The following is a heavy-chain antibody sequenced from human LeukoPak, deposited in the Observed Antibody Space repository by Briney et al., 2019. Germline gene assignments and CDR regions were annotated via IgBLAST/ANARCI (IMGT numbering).Heavy chain of an antibody. CDR1: GFTFSSYS. Sequence: GGSLRLSCAASGFTFSSYSMNWVRQAPGKGLEWVSSISSSSSYIYYADSVKGRFTISRDNSKNTLYLQMNSLRAEDTAVYYCARDWRRYCSGGSCYSNWFDPWGQGTLVTVSS. J-gene: IGHJ5*02. V-gene: IGHV3-21*01. CDR3: ARDWRRYCSGGSCYSNWFDP. D-gene: IGHD2-15*01. CDR2: ISSSSSYI.